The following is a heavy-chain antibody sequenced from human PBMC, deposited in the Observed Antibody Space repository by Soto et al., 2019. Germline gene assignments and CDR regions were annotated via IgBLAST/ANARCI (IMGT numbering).Heavy chain of an antibody. V-gene: IGHV4-4*02. Sequence: QVPLQESGPGLVKPSETLSLTCAVSGGSISSSNWWHWVRQPPGKGLEWIGEIHHSGTTNYNPSLKSRVAISVDKSKNQFSLKLNSVTAADTAVYYCARVRQYCSGTSCYLDPWGQGTLVTVSS. J-gene: IGHJ5*02. CDR1: GGSISSSNW. CDR3: ARVRQYCSGTSCYLDP. D-gene: IGHD2-2*01. CDR2: IHHSGTT.